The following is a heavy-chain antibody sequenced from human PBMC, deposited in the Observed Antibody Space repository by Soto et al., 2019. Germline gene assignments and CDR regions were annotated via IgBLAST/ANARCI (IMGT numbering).Heavy chain of an antibody. CDR3: ARDRPGDEGDGFDI. V-gene: IGHV3-53*02. CDR2: LYSGGST. CDR1: GLTVSSNY. J-gene: IGHJ3*02. D-gene: IGHD3-10*01. Sequence: EVQLVETGGGLIQPGGSLRLSCAASGLTVSSNYMNWVRQAPGKGLEWVSGLYSGGSTHYAGSVKGRFIISRDNSKNTLYLQMNSLRVEDTAVYYCARDRPGDEGDGFDIWGHGTMVPVSS.